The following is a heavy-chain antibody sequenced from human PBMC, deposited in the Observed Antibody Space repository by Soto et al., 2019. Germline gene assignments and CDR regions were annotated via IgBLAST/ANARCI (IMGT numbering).Heavy chain of an antibody. CDR3: ARPAAVAGTGNAFDI. V-gene: IGHV4-59*08. Sequence: QVQLQESGPGLVKPSETLSLTCTVSGGSISSYYWSWIWQPPGKGLEWIGYIYYSGSTNYNPSLKSRVTISVDTSKNQFSLTLSSVTAADTAVYYCARPAAVAGTGNAFDIWGQGTMVTVSS. J-gene: IGHJ3*02. CDR2: IYYSGST. CDR1: GGSISSYY. D-gene: IGHD6-19*01.